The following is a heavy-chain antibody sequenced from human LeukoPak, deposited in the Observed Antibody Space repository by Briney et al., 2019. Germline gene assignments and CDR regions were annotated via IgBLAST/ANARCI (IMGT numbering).Heavy chain of an antibody. CDR2: IDPSDSYT. D-gene: IGHD6-6*01. CDR1: GYTFTNYW. CDR3: ARHSSSSNYFDS. Sequence: GESLKISCRGSGYTFTNYWITWVRQMPGKGLEWMGRIDPSDSYTNYSPSFQGHVTISTDKPISTAYLQWGSLKASDTAMYYCARHSSSSNYFDSWGQGTLVTVSS. V-gene: IGHV5-10-1*01. J-gene: IGHJ4*02.